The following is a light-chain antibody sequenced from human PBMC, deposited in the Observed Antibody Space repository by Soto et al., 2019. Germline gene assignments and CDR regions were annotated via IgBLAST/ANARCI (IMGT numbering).Light chain of an antibody. J-gene: IGLJ1*01. CDR3: ISFTSSTSYV. CDR1: NSDVGGYVY. V-gene: IGLV2-14*01. CDR2: NVS. Sequence: QAVVTQPASVSGSPGQSITVSCTGTNSDVGGYVYVSWYQQLPGKAPKLMIFNVSNRPSGVSNRFSGSKSGNTASLTISGLQAEDEADYYCISFTSSTSYVFGTGTKLTVL.